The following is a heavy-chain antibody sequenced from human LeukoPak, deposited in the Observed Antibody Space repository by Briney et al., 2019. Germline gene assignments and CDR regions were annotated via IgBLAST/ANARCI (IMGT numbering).Heavy chain of an antibody. Sequence: GGSLRLSCAASGFTFSSYGMHWVRQAPGKGLEWVAVIWYDGSNKYYADSVKGRFTISRDNSKNTLYLQMNSLRAEDTAVYYCAREPSSTSTDLDYWGQGTLVTVSP. CDR3: AREPSSTSTDLDY. D-gene: IGHD2-2*01. J-gene: IGHJ4*02. CDR2: IWYDGSNK. V-gene: IGHV3-33*01. CDR1: GFTFSSYG.